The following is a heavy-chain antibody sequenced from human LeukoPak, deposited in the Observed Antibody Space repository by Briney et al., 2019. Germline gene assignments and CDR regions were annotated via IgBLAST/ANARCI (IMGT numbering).Heavy chain of an antibody. CDR3: SRELGSSSWYHP. CDR2: INHCGST. Sequence: SENLSLPFAVYGGPYRGLQWGRNPPAPGKGTEWSVEINHCGSTNYYPSLKRRVAISVDASKNQYSLKLRSFAAADTAVDYCSRELGSSSWYHPWGQGTLVTVSS. J-gene: IGHJ5*02. D-gene: IGHD6-13*01. V-gene: IGHV4-34*01. CDR1: GGPYRGLQ.